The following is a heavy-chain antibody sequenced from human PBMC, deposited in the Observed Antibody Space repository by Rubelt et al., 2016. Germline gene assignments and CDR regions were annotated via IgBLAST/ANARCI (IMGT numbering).Heavy chain of an antibody. J-gene: IGHJ4*02. CDR1: GYIFSDYT. Sequence: QVQLVQSGAEVRKPGASVKISCKASGYIFSDYTLAWVRQAPGQRLKWMGWINSGKGGTEYSEDVQVRVTITRDISAITVFTGVHRRTSEETAGYYWVRKSSWLDFDGWGQVTLVTVSS. CDR2: INSGKGGT. V-gene: IGHV1-3*01. D-gene: IGHD2-2*01. CDR3: VRKSSWLDFDG.